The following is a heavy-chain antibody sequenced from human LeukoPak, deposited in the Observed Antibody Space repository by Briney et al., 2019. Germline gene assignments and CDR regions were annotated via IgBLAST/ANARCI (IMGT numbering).Heavy chain of an antibody. J-gene: IGHJ6*02. CDR3: AIGIWSTPYYYYYGMDV. V-gene: IGHV1-3*01. Sequence: GASVKVSCKASGYTFTSYAMHWVRQAPGQRLEWMGWINAGNGNTKYSQKFQGRVTITRDTSASTAYMELSSLRSEDTAVYYCAIGIWSTPYYYYYGMDVWGQGTTVTVSS. CDR1: GYTFTSYA. D-gene: IGHD3-16*01. CDR2: INAGNGNT.